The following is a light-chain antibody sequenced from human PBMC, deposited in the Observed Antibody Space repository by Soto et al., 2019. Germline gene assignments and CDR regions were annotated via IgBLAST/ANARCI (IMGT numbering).Light chain of an antibody. CDR3: SSYTSSSTHWV. CDR2: EVS. Sequence: QSALTQPASVSGSPGQSITISCTGTSSDVGGYNYVSWYQQHPGKAPQSMIYEVSNRPSGVSNRFSGSKSRNTASLTISGLQAEYEADYYCSSYTSSSTHWVFGGGTKLTVL. CDR1: SSDVGGYNY. V-gene: IGLV2-14*01. J-gene: IGLJ3*02.